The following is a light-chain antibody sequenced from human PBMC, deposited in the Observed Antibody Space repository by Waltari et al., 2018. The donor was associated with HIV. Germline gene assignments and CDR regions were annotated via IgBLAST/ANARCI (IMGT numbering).Light chain of an antibody. Sequence: QSALTQPASVSGSPGPSITISCTGSSNEVGGYNYVSWYQQHPGKAPRLMIYDVSTRPSGVSDRFSGSKSGDTASLTISGLQPEDEADYYCESYTSTSVWVFGGGTRLTVL. CDR1: SNEVGGYNY. CDR2: DVS. CDR3: ESYTSTSVWV. J-gene: IGLJ3*02. V-gene: IGLV2-14*03.